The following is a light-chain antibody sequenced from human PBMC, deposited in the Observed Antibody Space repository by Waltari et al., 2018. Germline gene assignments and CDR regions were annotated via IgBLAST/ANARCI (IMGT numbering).Light chain of an antibody. CDR3: QQYYSYPWT. CDR1: QGISSY. Sequence: AIRMTQSPSSLSASTGDRVTITCRASQGISSYLAWYQQKPGKAPKLLIYAASTLQSWVPSRFSGSGSGTDFTLTISCLQSEDFATYYCQQYYSYPWTFGQGTKVEIK. V-gene: IGKV1-8*01. CDR2: AAS. J-gene: IGKJ1*01.